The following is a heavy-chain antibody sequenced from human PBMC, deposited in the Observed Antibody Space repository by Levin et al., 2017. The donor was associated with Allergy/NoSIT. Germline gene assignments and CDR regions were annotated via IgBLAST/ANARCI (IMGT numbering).Heavy chain of an antibody. V-gene: IGHV3-23*01. D-gene: IGHD6-19*01. Sequence: PGGSLRLSCAASGFTFSSYVMTWVRQAPGKGLELVSRISDSGGYTYYADSVKGRFTMSRDNSKNTLYLQMNTLRAEDTALYYCAKGQQWLVRGTWYFDLWGRGTLVTVSA. J-gene: IGHJ2*01. CDR2: ISDSGGYT. CDR3: AKGQQWLVRGTWYFDL. CDR1: GFTFSSYV.